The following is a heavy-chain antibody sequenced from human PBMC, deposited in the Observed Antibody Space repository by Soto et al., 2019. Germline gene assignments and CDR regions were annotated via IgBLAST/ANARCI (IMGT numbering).Heavy chain of an antibody. V-gene: IGHV1-3*01. Sequence: GASVKVSCKVSGYAFSSYAMHWVRQAPGQRLEWMGWINAGYGNTKSSQKFQDRVTISRDTSASTAYMELTSLRSEDTAVYYCARDTGDGTFEVWGQGTLVTVSS. J-gene: IGHJ4*02. CDR1: GYAFSSYA. CDR3: ARDTGDGTFEV. D-gene: IGHD7-27*01. CDR2: INAGYGNT.